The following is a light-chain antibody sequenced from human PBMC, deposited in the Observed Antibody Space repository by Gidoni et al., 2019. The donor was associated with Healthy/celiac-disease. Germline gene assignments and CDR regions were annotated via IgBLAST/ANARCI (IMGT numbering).Light chain of an antibody. V-gene: IGLV3-19*01. CDR2: GKN. Sequence: SSELTQDPALSVALGQTVRITCQGDSLRSYYASWYQQKQGQAPVLVIYGKNNRPSGIPDRFSGSSSGNTASLTITGTQAEDEADYYCNSRDSSGNHVLFGGGTKLTVL. CDR1: SLRSYY. CDR3: NSRDSSGNHVL. J-gene: IGLJ2*01.